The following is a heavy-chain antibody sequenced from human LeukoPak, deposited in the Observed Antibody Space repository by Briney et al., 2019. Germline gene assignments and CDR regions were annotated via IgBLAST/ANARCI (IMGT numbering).Heavy chain of an antibody. CDR3: ARHPRPQGAFDI. CDR2: IYTSGST. V-gene: IGHV4-61*02. CDR1: GGSISSGSYY. Sequence: SETLSLTCTVSGGSISSGSYYWSWIRQPAGKGQEWIGRIYTSGSTNYNPSLKSRVTISVDTSRSQFSLSLSSMIAADTAVYYCARHPRPQGAFDIWGQGTMVTVSS. J-gene: IGHJ3*02.